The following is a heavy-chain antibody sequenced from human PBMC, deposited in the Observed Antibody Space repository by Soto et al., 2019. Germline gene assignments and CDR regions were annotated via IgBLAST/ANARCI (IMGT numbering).Heavy chain of an antibody. V-gene: IGHV4-59*01. CDR2: IYYSGST. D-gene: IGHD3-22*01. J-gene: IGHJ4*02. CDR1: GGYSRSYY. Sequence: QVQMQESGPGLVNPSETLSLTCTVSGGYSRSYYWSCIRQPPGKGLEWIGYIYYSGSTNYNPSLKSRATISIDTSKNQFSLKLSSVTAADTAVYYCARASAMIVVTNWGQGTLVTVSS. CDR3: ARASAMIVVTN.